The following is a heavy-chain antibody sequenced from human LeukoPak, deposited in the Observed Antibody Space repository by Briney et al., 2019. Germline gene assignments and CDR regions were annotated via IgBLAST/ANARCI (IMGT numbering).Heavy chain of an antibody. CDR1: GFTFSSYW. V-gene: IGHV3-74*01. CDR2: IKGDGSST. D-gene: IGHD3-9*01. Sequence: PGGSLRLSCAASGFTFSSYWMHWVRHTPGKGLVWVSRIKGDGSSTSYADSVKGRFTISRDNAKNTLYLQMNSLRAEDTAVYYCARDRTENYDILTGYGYWGQGTLVTVSS. J-gene: IGHJ4*02. CDR3: ARDRTENYDILTGYGY.